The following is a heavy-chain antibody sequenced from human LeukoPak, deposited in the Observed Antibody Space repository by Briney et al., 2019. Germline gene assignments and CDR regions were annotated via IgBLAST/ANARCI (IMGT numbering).Heavy chain of an antibody. CDR3: ARVSIAAAGSPGY. V-gene: IGHV3-21*01. J-gene: IGHJ4*02. CDR2: ISSSSSYI. D-gene: IGHD6-13*01. CDR1: GFTFSSYA. Sequence: PGGSLRLSCAASGFTFSSYAMSWVRQAPGKGLEWVSSISSSSSYIYYADSVKGRFTISRDNAKNSLYLQMNSLRAEDAAVYYCARVSIAAAGSPGYWGQGTPVTVSS.